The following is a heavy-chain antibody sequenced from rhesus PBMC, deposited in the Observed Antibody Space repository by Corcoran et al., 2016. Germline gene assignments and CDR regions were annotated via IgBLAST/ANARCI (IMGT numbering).Heavy chain of an antibody. CDR2: IGGSSGST. CDR3: ARPTAAAGIFDY. V-gene: IGHV4S11*01. J-gene: IGHJ4*01. Sequence: QLQLQESGPGLVKPSETLSLTRAVSGGPTSSSYWSWIRQRPGKGLEWIGYIGGSSGSTNYNPSLKSRVTLSVDTSKNQLSLKLSSVTAADTAVYYCARPTAAAGIFDYWGQGVLVTVSS. D-gene: IGHD6-31*01. CDR1: GGPTSSSY.